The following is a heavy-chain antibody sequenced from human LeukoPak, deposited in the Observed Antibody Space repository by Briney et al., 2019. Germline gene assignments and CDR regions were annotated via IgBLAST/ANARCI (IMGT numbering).Heavy chain of an antibody. CDR1: GFTFSSHS. CDR2: ISSSSSTI. Sequence: GGSLRLSCAASGFTFSSHSMNWVRQAPGKGLEWVSYISSSSSTIYYADSVKGRFTISRDNAKNSLYLQMNSLRDEDTAVYYCAVFLEWQGATYYGMDVWGQGTTVTVSS. J-gene: IGHJ6*02. CDR3: AVFLEWQGATYYGMDV. V-gene: IGHV3-48*02. D-gene: IGHD3-3*01.